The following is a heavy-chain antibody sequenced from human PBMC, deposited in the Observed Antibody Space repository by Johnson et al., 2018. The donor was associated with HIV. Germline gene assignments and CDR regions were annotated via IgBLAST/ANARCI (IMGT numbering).Heavy chain of an antibody. CDR1: GFSFSSYA. V-gene: IGHV3-30*04. J-gene: IGHJ3*02. Sequence: QVQLVESGGGVVQPGRSLRLSCAASGFSFSSYAMHWVRQAPGKGLEWVAVVSYDGSERYYADSVKGRFTISRDSSKNTLYLQMNSLRAEDTAVYYCARGSRYTYDNDDVHLLHAFDIWGQGTVVTVSS. CDR2: VSYDGSER. D-gene: IGHD3-16*01. CDR3: ARGSRYTYDNDDVHLLHAFDI.